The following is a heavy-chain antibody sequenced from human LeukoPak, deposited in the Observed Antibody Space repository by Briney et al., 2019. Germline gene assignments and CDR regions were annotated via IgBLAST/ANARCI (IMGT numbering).Heavy chain of an antibody. CDR1: GYTFTSYG. Sequence: ASVKVSCKASGYTFTSYGISWVRQAPGQGLEWMGWISAYNGNTNYAQKLQGRVTMTTDTSTSTAYMELRSLRSDDTAVYYCARDPWGGYYDSSDLDYWGQGTLVTVSS. D-gene: IGHD3-22*01. CDR3: ARDPWGGYYDSSDLDY. V-gene: IGHV1-18*01. CDR2: ISAYNGNT. J-gene: IGHJ4*02.